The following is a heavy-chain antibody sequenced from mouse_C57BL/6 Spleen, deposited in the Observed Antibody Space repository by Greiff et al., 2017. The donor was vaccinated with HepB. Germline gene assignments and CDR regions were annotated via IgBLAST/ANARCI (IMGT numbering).Heavy chain of an antibody. D-gene: IGHD1-1*01. J-gene: IGHJ2*01. CDR1: GYTFTSYW. CDR2: IDPSDSYT. CDR3: ARRQFTTVHFDY. Sequence: QVQLQQPGAELVKPGASVKLSCKASGYTFTSYWMQWVKQRPGQGLEWIGEIDPSDSYTNYNQKFKGKATLTVDTSSSTAYMQLSSLTSEDSAVYYCARRQFTTVHFDYWGQGTTLTVSS. V-gene: IGHV1-50*01.